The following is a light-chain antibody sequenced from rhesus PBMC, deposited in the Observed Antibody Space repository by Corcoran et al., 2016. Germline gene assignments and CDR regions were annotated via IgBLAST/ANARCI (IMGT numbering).Light chain of an antibody. CDR2: AAS. V-gene: IGKV1S12*01. CDR3: QHYYDNPYS. CDR1: QNIYSN. Sequence: DIQMTQSPSALSASVGDRVTISCRASQNIYSNLAWYQQKPGKAPKLLIYAASRLQTGIPSRFIGRGSLTDFTLTISSLQPEGSAAYYWQHYYDNPYSFGQGTKVEIK. J-gene: IGKJ2*01.